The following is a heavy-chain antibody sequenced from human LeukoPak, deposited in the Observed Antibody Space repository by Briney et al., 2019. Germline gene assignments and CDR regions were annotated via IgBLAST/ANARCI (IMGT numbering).Heavy chain of an antibody. Sequence: SETLSLTCAVYGGSFSGYYWSWIRQPPGKGLEWIGEINHSGSTNYNPSPKSRVTTSVDPSKNQFSLKLSSVTAADTAVYYCARRSSSWYGWFDYWGQGTLVTVSS. CDR2: INHSGST. CDR1: GGSFSGYY. CDR3: ARRSSSWYGWFDY. D-gene: IGHD6-13*01. J-gene: IGHJ4*02. V-gene: IGHV4-34*01.